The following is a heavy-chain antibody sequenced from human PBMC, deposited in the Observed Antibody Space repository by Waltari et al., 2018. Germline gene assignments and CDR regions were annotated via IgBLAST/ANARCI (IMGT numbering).Heavy chain of an antibody. CDR1: GYTFISYD. D-gene: IGHD2-15*01. CDR3: ARRQKYCSGVNCYGRFDF. V-gene: IGHV1-8*01. J-gene: IGHJ4*02. CDR2: MNPNSENT. Sequence: QVQLVQSGAEVKKPGASVKVSCKASGYTFISYDINWVRQATGQGLEWMGWMNPNSENTGYGQKFQGRVTMSRNTSISTAYMELSSLRSEDTAVYYCARRQKYCSGVNCYGRFDFWGQGTLVTVSS.